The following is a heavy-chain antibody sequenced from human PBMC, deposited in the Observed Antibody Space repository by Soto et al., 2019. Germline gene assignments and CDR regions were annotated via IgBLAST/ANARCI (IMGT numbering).Heavy chain of an antibody. V-gene: IGHV3-23*01. D-gene: IGHD6-19*01. CDR1: GFTFSTYA. Sequence: GGSLRLSCAASGFTFSTYAMTWVRQAPGKGLEWVSSISGRGANTYYADSVKGRFAISRDNSKNTLYLQMNSLRAEDTALYYCAKDAVPFNGQWDWFDSWGQGTLVTVSS. CDR3: AKDAVPFNGQWDWFDS. CDR2: ISGRGANT. J-gene: IGHJ5*01.